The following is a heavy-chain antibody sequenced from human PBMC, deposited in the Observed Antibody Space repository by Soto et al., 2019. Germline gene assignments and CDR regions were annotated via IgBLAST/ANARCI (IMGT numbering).Heavy chain of an antibody. Sequence: QVQLVESGGGVVQPGRSLRLSCAASGFTFSSYGMHWVRQAPGKGLEWVAVIWYDGSNKYYADSVKGRFTISRDNSKNXLXRQXNSLRAEDTAVYYCAREEIVVAIRDPDYYYYGMDVWGQGTTVTVSS. V-gene: IGHV3-33*01. D-gene: IGHD5-12*01. CDR2: IWYDGSNK. J-gene: IGHJ6*02. CDR3: AREEIVVAIRDPDYYYYGMDV. CDR1: GFTFSSYG.